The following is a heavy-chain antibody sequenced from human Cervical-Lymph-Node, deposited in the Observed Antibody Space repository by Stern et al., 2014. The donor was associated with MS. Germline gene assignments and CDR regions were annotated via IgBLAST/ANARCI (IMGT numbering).Heavy chain of an antibody. D-gene: IGHD3-10*01. V-gene: IGHV4-31*03. Sequence: QLQLQESGPGLVKPSQTLSLTCTVSGGSISSGGYYWSWIRQHPGKGLEWIGDIYYSGSTYYNPSLESRATISVDTSKNQFSLMLSSVTAADTAVYYCARVDLRVVRQYGMDVWGQGTTVTVSS. CDR1: GGSISSGGYY. J-gene: IGHJ6*02. CDR2: IYYSGST. CDR3: ARVDLRVVRQYGMDV.